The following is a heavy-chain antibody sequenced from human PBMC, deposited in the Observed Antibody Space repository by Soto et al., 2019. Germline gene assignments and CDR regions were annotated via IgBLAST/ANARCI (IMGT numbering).Heavy chain of an antibody. V-gene: IGHV3-30-3*01. D-gene: IGHD6-19*01. CDR1: GFTFSSYA. Sequence: PGGSLRLSCAASGFTFSSYAMHWVRQAPGKGLEWVAVISYDGSNKYYADSVKGRFTISRDNSKNTLYLQMNSLRAEDTAVYYCARDIIAVAGQTSSTYFDYWGQGTLVTVSS. J-gene: IGHJ4*02. CDR3: ARDIIAVAGQTSSTYFDY. CDR2: ISYDGSNK.